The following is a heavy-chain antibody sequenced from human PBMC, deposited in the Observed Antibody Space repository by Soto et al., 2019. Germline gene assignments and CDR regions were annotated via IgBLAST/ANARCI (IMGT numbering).Heavy chain of an antibody. D-gene: IGHD3-22*01. J-gene: IGHJ4*02. Sequence: QVQLVQSGAEVKKPGASVKVSCKASGYTFTSYGISWVRQAPGQGLEWMGWISAYNGNTNYAQKLQGRVTMTTDTSTSKAYMELRSLRSDDTAVYYCARAPGYYDSSGYRVLDYWGQGTLVTVSS. CDR3: ARAPGYYDSSGYRVLDY. CDR1: GYTFTSYG. CDR2: ISAYNGNT. V-gene: IGHV1-18*01.